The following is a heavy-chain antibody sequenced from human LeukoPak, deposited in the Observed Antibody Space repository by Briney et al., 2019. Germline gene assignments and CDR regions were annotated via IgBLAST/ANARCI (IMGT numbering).Heavy chain of an antibody. D-gene: IGHD2-15*01. CDR2: ISNTGGST. Sequence: GGSLRLSCAASGFTFGSYAMTWVRQAPGKGLEWVSTISNTGGSTYYADLVQGRFAISRDNSKNTLHLQMNSLRAEDAAVYYCAKRYRSGGSCYWGYTFDYWGQGTLVTVSS. CDR1: GFTFGSYA. V-gene: IGHV3-23*01. CDR3: AKRYRSGGSCYWGYTFDY. J-gene: IGHJ4*02.